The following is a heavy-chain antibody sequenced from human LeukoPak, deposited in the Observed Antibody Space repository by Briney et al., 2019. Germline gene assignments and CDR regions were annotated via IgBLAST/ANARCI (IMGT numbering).Heavy chain of an antibody. V-gene: IGHV1-69*06. CDR2: IIPIFGTA. D-gene: IGHD5-12*01. J-gene: IGHJ4*02. CDR1: GGTFSSYA. Sequence: ASVKVSCKASGGTFSSYAISWVRQAPGQGLEWMGGIIPIFGTANYAQKFQGRVTMTEDTSTDTAYMELSSLRSEDTAVYYCATDRSGYDYWGQGTLVTVSS. CDR3: ATDRSGYDY.